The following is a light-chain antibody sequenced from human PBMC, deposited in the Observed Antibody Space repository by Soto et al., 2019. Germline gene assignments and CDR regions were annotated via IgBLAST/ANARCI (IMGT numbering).Light chain of an antibody. Sequence: IVMTQSPDSLAVSLGERATINCKSSQSVLYSSNNKNYLAWYQQKPGQPPKLLIYWASTRESGVPDRFSGSGSGTDFTLTISSLQAEDVAVYYCQQYYSTPCTFGGGTKVDIK. J-gene: IGKJ4*01. CDR3: QQYYSTPCT. CDR2: WAS. CDR1: QSVLYSSNNKNY. V-gene: IGKV4-1*01.